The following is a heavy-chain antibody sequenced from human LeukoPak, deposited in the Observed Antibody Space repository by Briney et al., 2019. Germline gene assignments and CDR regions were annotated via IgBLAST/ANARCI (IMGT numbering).Heavy chain of an antibody. CDR3: AKPVYSRGWFASTFDC. CDR2: IIPIFGTA. CDR1: GGTFSSYA. J-gene: IGHJ4*02. V-gene: IGHV1-69*01. Sequence: SVKVSCKASGGTFSSYAISWVRQAPGQGLEWMGGIIPIFGTANYAQKFQGRVTITADESTSTAYMELNSLTAEDTAVYYCAKPVYSRGWFASTFDCWGQGTLVTVSP. D-gene: IGHD6-19*01.